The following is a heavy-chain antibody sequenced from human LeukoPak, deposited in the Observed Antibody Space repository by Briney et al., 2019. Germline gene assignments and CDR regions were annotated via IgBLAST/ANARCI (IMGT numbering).Heavy chain of an antibody. CDR3: TRDLLLHYDSSGIVDY. J-gene: IGHJ4*02. CDR1: GFTFSGSA. Sequence: GGSLRLSCAASGFTFSGSAMHWVRQASGKGLEWVGRIRSKANSYATAYAASVKGRFTISRDDSKNTAYLQMNSLKTEDTAVYYCTRDLLLHYDSSGIVDYWGQGTLVTVSS. D-gene: IGHD3-22*01. V-gene: IGHV3-73*01. CDR2: IRSKANSYAT.